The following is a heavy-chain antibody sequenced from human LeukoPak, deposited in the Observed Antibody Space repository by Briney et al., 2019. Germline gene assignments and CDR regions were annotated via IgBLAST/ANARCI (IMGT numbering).Heavy chain of an antibody. CDR3: ARMGGAKGDYYYYYMDV. Sequence: SGPTLVNPTQTLTLTCTFSGFSLSTSGMCVSWIRQPPGKALQWLARIDWDDDKYYSTSLKTRLTISKDTSKNQVVLTMTNMDPVDTATYYCARMGGAKGDYYYYYMDVWGKGTTVTVSS. J-gene: IGHJ6*03. CDR2: IDWDDDK. V-gene: IGHV2-70*11. D-gene: IGHD2-21*01. CDR1: GFSLSTSGMC.